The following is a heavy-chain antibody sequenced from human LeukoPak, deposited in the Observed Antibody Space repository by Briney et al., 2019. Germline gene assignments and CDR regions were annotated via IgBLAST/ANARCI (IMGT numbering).Heavy chain of an antibody. Sequence: PGRSLRLSCAASGLTFTGYAMHWVRQAPGKGLEWMAVISHDGTKKDYADSVKGRFTISRDNAKNTLYLQMNSLRAEDTAVFYCARVGQAGYVGYPLDYRGQGTLVTVSS. CDR1: GLTFTGYA. D-gene: IGHD5-12*01. CDR2: ISHDGTKK. CDR3: ARVGQAGYVGYPLDY. J-gene: IGHJ4*02. V-gene: IGHV3-30-3*01.